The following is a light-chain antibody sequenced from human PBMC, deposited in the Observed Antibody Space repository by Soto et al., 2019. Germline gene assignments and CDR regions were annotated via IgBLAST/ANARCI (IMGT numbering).Light chain of an antibody. CDR2: GND. CDR1: SSNIGGNI. Sequence: QSVLTQPPSASGTPGQRVTISCSGSSSNIGGNIVNWYQQLPGTAPKLLIFGNDQRPSWVPDRFSGSKSGTSASLAISGLQSEDEANDYCAAWDDSLNGVVFGGGTQLTVL. CDR3: AAWDDSLNGVV. J-gene: IGLJ2*01. V-gene: IGLV1-44*01.